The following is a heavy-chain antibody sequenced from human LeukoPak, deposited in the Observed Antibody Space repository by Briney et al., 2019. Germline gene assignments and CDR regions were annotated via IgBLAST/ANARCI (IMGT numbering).Heavy chain of an antibody. CDR3: ARDGQTLRYFDWLSLYYFDY. CDR1: GFTFSSYC. Sequence: PGGSLRLSCAASGFTFSSYCMHWVRQAPGKGLEWAAVIWYDGSNKSYANSVKGRFTISGDNSKNTLYLQMNSLRAEDTAVYYCARDGQTLRYFDWLSLYYFDYWGQGTLVTVSS. J-gene: IGHJ4*02. CDR2: IWYDGSNK. D-gene: IGHD3-9*01. V-gene: IGHV3-33*01.